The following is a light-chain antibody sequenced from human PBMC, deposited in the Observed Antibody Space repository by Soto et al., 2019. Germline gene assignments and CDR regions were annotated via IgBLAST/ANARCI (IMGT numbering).Light chain of an antibody. J-gene: IGKJ5*01. CDR1: QSVSSY. Sequence: EIVLTQYPATGSLSPGERATLSCRASQSVSSYLAWYQQKPGQAPRLLIYDASNRATGIPARFSGSGSGTDFTLTISSLEPEDFAVYYCQQRSNWPPTFGQGTRLEIK. V-gene: IGKV3-11*01. CDR2: DAS. CDR3: QQRSNWPPT.